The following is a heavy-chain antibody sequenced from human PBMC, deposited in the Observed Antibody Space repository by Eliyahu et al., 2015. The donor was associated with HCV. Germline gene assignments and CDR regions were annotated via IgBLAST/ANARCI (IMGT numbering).Heavy chain of an antibody. V-gene: IGHV1-69*01. D-gene: IGHD1-26*01. J-gene: IGHJ6*02. Sequence: EWMGGIIPIFGTANYAQKFQGRVTITADESTSTAYMELSSLRSEDTAVYYCARIGIVSGYYYYGMDVWGQGTTVTVSS. CDR2: IIPIFGTA. CDR3: ARIGIVSGYYYYGMDV.